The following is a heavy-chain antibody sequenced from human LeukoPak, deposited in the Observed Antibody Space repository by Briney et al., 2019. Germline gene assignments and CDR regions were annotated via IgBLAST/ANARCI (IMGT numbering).Heavy chain of an antibody. V-gene: IGHV4-34*01. Sequence: PSETLSLTCAIYGGSFSGYYWSWIRQPPGKGLEWIGEINHSGSTNYNPSLKSRFIISVATSKNQFSLKLRSVTAAHTAVYYCASTRGVDDAFDIWGQGTMVTVSS. D-gene: IGHD3-10*01. CDR3: ASTRGVDDAFDI. CDR1: GGSFSGYY. J-gene: IGHJ3*02. CDR2: INHSGST.